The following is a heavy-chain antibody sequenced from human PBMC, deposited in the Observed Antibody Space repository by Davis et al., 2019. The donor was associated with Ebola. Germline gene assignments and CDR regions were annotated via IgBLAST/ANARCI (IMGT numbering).Heavy chain of an antibody. V-gene: IGHV3-48*02. D-gene: IGHD2-21*02. J-gene: IGHJ3*02. CDR1: GFTFSGSS. Sequence: PGGSLRLSCAASGFTFSGSSMNWVRQAPGKGLEWVSHSSSSRTTAYYADSVKGRFTISRDNVKGSLYLQMNSLRDEDTAVYYCARGVDYGFDIWGQGTMVTVSS. CDR3: ARGVDYGFDI. CDR2: SSSSRTTA.